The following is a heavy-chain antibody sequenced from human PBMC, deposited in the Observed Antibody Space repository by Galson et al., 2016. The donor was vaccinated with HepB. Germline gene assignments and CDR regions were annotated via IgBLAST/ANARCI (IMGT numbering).Heavy chain of an antibody. Sequence: SLRLSCAAFGFTFGDYAMHWVRQAPGKGLEWVSGISWKSGSRGYADSVKGRFFISRDNANNLLFLQMHNRGSEDTAFYYCAKGGPYGSGSYSQFDYWGQGTLVTVSS. CDR3: AKGGPYGSGSYSQFDY. CDR1: GFTFGDYA. D-gene: IGHD3-10*01. J-gene: IGHJ4*02. CDR2: ISWKSGSR. V-gene: IGHV3-9*01.